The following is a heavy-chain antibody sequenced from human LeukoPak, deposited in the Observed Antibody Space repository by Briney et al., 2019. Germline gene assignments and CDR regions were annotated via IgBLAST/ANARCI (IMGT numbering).Heavy chain of an antibody. CDR3: AREGPIVGATHLVDY. CDR1: GYTFTDYY. J-gene: IGHJ4*02. V-gene: IGHV1-2*02. CDR2: INPNSGGT. D-gene: IGHD1-26*01. Sequence: ASVKVSCKASGYTFTDYYVHWVRQAPGQGLEWMGWINPNSGGTNYAQKFQGRVTMTSDTSISTAYMELSRLRSDDTAVYYCAREGPIVGATHLVDYWGQGTLVTVSS.